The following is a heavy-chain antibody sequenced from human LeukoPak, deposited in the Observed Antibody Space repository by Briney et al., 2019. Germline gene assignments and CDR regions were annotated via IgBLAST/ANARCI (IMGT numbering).Heavy chain of an antibody. J-gene: IGHJ4*02. V-gene: IGHV1-69*04. CDR2: IIPNLGTT. D-gene: IGHD3-22*01. Sequence: SVKVSCKASGGTSNSHAISWVRQAPGQGLEWMGRIIPNLGTTNRAQNFQDRVTLTADKSTNTAYMELTSLTSDDTAVYYCATTNDGGGYQWGDFFDFWGQGALVTVSS. CDR1: GGTSNSHA. CDR3: ATTNDGGGYQWGDFFDF.